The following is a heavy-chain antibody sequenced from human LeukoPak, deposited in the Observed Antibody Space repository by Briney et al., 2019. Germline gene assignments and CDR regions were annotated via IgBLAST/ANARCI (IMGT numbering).Heavy chain of an antibody. CDR1: GFTFSSYA. V-gene: IGHV3-30*04. Sequence: PGRSLRLSCAASGFTFSSYAMHWVRQAPGKGLEWVAVISYDGSNKYYADSVKGRFTISRDNSKNTLYLEMNSLRAEDTAVYYCAKVGRGSSGPIFDYWGQGTLVTVSS. D-gene: IGHD3-22*01. CDR2: ISYDGSNK. J-gene: IGHJ4*02. CDR3: AKVGRGSSGPIFDY.